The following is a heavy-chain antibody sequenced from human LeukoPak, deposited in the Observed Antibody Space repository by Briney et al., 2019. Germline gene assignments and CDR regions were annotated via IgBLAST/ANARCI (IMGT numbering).Heavy chain of an antibody. CDR2: ISYDGSNK. V-gene: IGHV3-30*18. J-gene: IGHJ4*02. CDR1: GFTFSSYS. CDR3: AKDRVDTAMALSC. D-gene: IGHD5-18*01. Sequence: PGGSLRLSCAASGFTFSSYSMTWVRQAPGKGLEWVAVISYDGSNKYYADSVKGRFTISRDNSKNTLYLQMNSLRAEDTAVYYCAKDRVDTAMALSCWGQGTLVTVSS.